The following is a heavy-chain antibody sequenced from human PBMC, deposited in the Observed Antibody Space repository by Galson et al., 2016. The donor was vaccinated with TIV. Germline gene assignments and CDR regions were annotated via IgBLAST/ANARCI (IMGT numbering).Heavy chain of an antibody. Sequence: SVKVSCKASGGTFTSYDINWVRQAPGQGLEWVGLINPISDSTTYAQKFQGRVTMTTDTSTTTCYMELRSLTSEDTAVYFCATVWSSGGDCYYIDSWGQGTLVAVSS. CDR1: GGTFTSYD. V-gene: IGHV1-46*01. CDR3: ATVWSSGGDCYYIDS. D-gene: IGHD2-21*02. CDR2: INPISDST. J-gene: IGHJ4*02.